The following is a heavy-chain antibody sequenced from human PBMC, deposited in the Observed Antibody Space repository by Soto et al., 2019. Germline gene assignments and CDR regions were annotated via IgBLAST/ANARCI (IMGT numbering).Heavy chain of an antibody. CDR1: GFTFSSYG. D-gene: IGHD2-2*01. CDR3: AKWVYCSSTSCYFDY. V-gene: IGHV3-30*18. CDR2: ISYDGSNK. J-gene: IGHJ4*02. Sequence: SLRLSCAASGFTFSSYGMHWVRQAPGKGLEWVAVISYDGSNKYYADSVKGRFTISRDNSKNTLYLQMNSLRAEDTAVYYCAKWVYCSSTSCYFDYWGQGTQVTVSS.